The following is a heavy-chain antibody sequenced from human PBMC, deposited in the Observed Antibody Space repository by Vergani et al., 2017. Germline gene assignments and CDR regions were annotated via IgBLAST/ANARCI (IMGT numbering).Heavy chain of an antibody. V-gene: IGHV1-46*01. CDR2: ISPDGFST. D-gene: IGHD6-13*01. Sequence: QVQLVQSGAEVGKPGASVKISCKASGYTFTAYYIHWVRQAPEQGLEWVGVISPDGFSTFYAQKFQGRVTITRDTSTSTVYVEVTSLRSDDTAVYYCARGQLAAAGTRPYYYYYYYMDVWGKGTTVTVSS. CDR3: ARGQLAAAGTRPYYYYYYYMDV. CDR1: GYTFTAYY. J-gene: IGHJ6*03.